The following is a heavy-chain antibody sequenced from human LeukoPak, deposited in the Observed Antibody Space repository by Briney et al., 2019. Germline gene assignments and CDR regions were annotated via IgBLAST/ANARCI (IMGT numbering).Heavy chain of an antibody. J-gene: IGHJ6*03. CDR1: GGSFSGYY. V-gene: IGHV4-34*01. CDR3: ARVRRIAAAGTVYMDV. Sequence: SETLSLTCAVYGGSFSGYYWSWIRQPPGKGLEWIGEINHSGSTYYNPSLKSRVTISVDRSKNQFSLKLSSVTAADTAVYYCARVRRIAAAGTVYMDVWGKGTTVTVSS. CDR2: INHSGST. D-gene: IGHD6-13*01.